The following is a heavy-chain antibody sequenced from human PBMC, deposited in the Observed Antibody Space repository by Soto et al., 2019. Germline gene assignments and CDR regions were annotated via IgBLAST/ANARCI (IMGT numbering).Heavy chain of an antibody. CDR3: TAAYHLPTALCRFDF. CDR1: GFTLSDAW. J-gene: IGHJ4*01. CDR2: IKSRADGGTT. D-gene: IGHD2-2*01. Sequence: EVQLVESGGGLVKPGGSLRLSCAASGFTLSDAWLNWVRQAPEKGLEWVGRIKSRADGGTTDFAAPVRGRFAISSDQAKNMVLLEITTLQVEDTAVYYCTAAYHLPTALCRFDFWGRGTLVTVSS. V-gene: IGHV3-15*07.